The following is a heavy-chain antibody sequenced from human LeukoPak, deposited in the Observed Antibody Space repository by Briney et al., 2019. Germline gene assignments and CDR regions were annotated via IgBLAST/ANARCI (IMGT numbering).Heavy chain of an antibody. CDR3: ASLLAAAGTGDDY. V-gene: IGHV1-69*04. CDR2: IIPILGIA. Sequence: SVKVSCKASGGTFSSYAISWVRQAPGQGLEWMGRIIPILGIANYAQKFQGRVTITADKSTSTAYMELSSLGSEDTAVYYCASLLAAAGTGDDYWGQGTLVTVSS. CDR1: GGTFSSYA. J-gene: IGHJ4*02. D-gene: IGHD6-13*01.